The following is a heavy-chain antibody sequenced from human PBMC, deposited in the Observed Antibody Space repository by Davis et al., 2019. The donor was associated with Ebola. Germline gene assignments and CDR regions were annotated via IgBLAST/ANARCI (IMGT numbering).Heavy chain of an antibody. D-gene: IGHD2-2*02. V-gene: IGHV4-34*01. CDR2: INHSGST. Sequence: PSETLSLTCAVYGGSFSGYYWSWIRQPPGKGLEWIGEINHSGSTNYNPSLKSRVTISVDTSKNQFSLKLSSVTAADTAVYYCARGSVAVPAAIFSYYYYYMDVWGKGTTVTVSS. CDR1: GGSFSGYY. J-gene: IGHJ6*03. CDR3: ARGSVAVPAAIFSYYYYYMDV.